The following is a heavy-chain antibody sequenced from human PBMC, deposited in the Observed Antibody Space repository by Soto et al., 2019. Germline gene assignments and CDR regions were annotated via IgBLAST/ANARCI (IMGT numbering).Heavy chain of an antibody. CDR2: IYSGGST. Sequence: EVQLVESGGGLVQPGGSLRLSCAASGFTVSSNYMSWVRQAPGKGLEWVSVIYSGGSTYYADSVKGRFTISRDNSKNTLYLQMNSLRAEDTAVYYCARDSRYYYGMDVWGQGTTVTVSS. CDR1: GFTVSSNY. CDR3: ARDSRYYYGMDV. J-gene: IGHJ6*02. V-gene: IGHV3-66*01.